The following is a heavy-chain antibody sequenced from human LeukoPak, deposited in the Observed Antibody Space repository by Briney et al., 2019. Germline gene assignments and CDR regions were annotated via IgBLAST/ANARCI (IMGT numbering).Heavy chain of an antibody. CDR3: AREGSCSGGSCRLDY. CDR1: GYRFTSYG. CDR2: ISAYNGDT. D-gene: IGHD2-15*01. V-gene: IGHV1-18*01. Sequence: ASVKVSCKASGYRFTSYGISWVRQAPGQGLEWMGWISAYNGDTNYAQKFQGRLTMTTDASTRTAYMELKSLRSDDTAVYYCAREGSCSGGSCRLDYWGQGTLVTVFS. J-gene: IGHJ4*02.